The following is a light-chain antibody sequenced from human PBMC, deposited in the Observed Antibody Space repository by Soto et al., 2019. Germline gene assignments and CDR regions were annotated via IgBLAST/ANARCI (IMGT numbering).Light chain of an antibody. CDR3: SSYTSSSTLMV. CDR2: EVS. Sequence: QSALTQPASVSGSPGQSITISCTGTSSDVGGYNYVSWYQHHPGKAPKLMIYEVSNRPSGVSNRFSGSKSGNTASLTISGLQAEDEANYYCSSYTSSSTLMVFGGRTKVTVL. J-gene: IGLJ3*02. V-gene: IGLV2-14*01. CDR1: SSDVGGYNY.